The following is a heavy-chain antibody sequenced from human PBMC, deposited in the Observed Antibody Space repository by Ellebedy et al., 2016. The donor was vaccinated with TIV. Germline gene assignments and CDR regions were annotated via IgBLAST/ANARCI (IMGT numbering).Heavy chain of an antibody. CDR1: ELTFSSSV. D-gene: IGHD6-19*01. V-gene: IGHV3-30*04. J-gene: IGHJ4*02. Sequence: GGSLRLSXAAAELTFSSSVIHWVRQAPGEKLEWVAGISHDGSSTHYPDSKKGRFTISRDNSKNTVYLQMDGLRAEDTALYFCAREGGSSGHAGVFDCWGQGTLVTVS. CDR3: AREGGSSGHAGVFDC. CDR2: ISHDGSST.